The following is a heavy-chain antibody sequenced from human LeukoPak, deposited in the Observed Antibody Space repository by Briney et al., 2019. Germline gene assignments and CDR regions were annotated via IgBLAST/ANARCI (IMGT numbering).Heavy chain of an antibody. D-gene: IGHD5-24*01. CDR2: INPNSGGT. CDR3: ARVKATIDY. J-gene: IGHJ4*02. V-gene: IGHV1-2*02. CDR1: GYPFTGYY. Sequence: GASVKVSCKASGYPFTGYYIHWVRQAPGQGLEWMGWINPNSGGTNYAQKFQGRVTMTRDTSISTAYMELSRLRSDDTAVYYCARVKATIDYWGQGTLVTVSS.